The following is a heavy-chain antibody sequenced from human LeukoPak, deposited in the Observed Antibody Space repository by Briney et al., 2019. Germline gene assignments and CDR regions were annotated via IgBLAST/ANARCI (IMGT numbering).Heavy chain of an antibody. V-gene: IGHV4-59*01. CDR1: GFTFSDYY. CDR3: ARASRYSSSPFFDY. CDR2: IYYSGST. J-gene: IGHJ4*02. Sequence: GSLRLSCAASGFTFSDYYMSWIRQPPGKGLEWIGYIYYSGSTNYNPSLKSRVTISVDTSKNQFSLKLSSVTAADTAVYYCARASRYSSSPFFDYWGQGTLVTVSS. D-gene: IGHD6-6*01.